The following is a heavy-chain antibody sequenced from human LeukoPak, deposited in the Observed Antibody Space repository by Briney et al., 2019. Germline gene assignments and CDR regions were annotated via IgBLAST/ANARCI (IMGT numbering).Heavy chain of an antibody. J-gene: IGHJ4*02. CDR1: GFTFSNNG. CDR2: ISYDGSNR. V-gene: IGHV3-30*03. CDR3: ADGDY. Sequence: GRSLRLSCADSGFTFSNNGMNWVRQAPGKGLEWVALISYDGSNRWYADSVKGRFTISRDNSKNMLYLQINSLRLEDTAVYYCADGDYWGQGTLVTVSS.